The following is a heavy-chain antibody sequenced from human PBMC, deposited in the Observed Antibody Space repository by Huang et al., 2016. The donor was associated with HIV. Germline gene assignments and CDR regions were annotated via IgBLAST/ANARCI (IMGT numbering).Heavy chain of an antibody. D-gene: IGHD3-10*01. V-gene: IGHV1-69*13. J-gene: IGHJ6*03. CDR3: ARTSHYIGDHGNRLKNYYHYMDV. CDR2: IIPSFGTT. CDR1: GCTFSSYA. Sequence: QVQLVQSGAEVKKPGSSVKVSCKTSGCTFSSYAISWVRQAPGQGLEWMGGIIPSFGTTNHEQKFRGRVTITAGESTSTSYMEVRRLRSDDTAVYYCARTSHYIGDHGNRLKNYYHYMDVWGKGTTVIVSS.